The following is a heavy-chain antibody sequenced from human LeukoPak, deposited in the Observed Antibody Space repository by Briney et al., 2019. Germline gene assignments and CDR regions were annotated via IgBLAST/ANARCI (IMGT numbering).Heavy chain of an antibody. CDR1: GFTFSNYA. V-gene: IGHV3-23*01. J-gene: IGHJ4*02. CDR3: AKDARRSSGWWFFDH. Sequence: GGSLRLSCAASGFTFSNYAMNWVRQAPGKGLEWVSLISGSTGSTYYADSVRGRFTLSRDKSKNTLYLQMNSLRAEDTAVYYCAKDARRSSGWWFFDHWGQGTLVTVSS. D-gene: IGHD6-19*01. CDR2: ISGSTGST.